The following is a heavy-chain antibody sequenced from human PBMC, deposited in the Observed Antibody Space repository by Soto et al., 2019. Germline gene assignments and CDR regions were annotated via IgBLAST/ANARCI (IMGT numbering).Heavy chain of an antibody. V-gene: IGHV4-30-4*01. CDR1: GGSISSGDYY. CDR3: ARVSTNYYYYYGMDV. J-gene: IGHJ6*02. D-gene: IGHD2-2*01. Sequence: QVQLQESGPGLVKPSQTLSLTCTVSGGSISSGDYYWSWIRQPPGKGLEWIGYSYYSGSTYYNPSPKSRVTISVDTSKNQFSLKLSSVTAADTAVYYCARVSTNYYYYYGMDVWGQGTTVTVSS. CDR2: SYYSGST.